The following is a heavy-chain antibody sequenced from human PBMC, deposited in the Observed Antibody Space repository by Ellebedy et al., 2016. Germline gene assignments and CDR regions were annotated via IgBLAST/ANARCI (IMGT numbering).Heavy chain of an antibody. V-gene: IGHV4-59*01. Sequence: SQTLSLTCXVYGGSFRGYYWSWIRQPPGKGLEWIGYIYYSGSTNYNPSLKSRVTISVDTSKNQFSLKLSSVTAADTAVYYCARDGGGGLLWFGAYGMDVWGQGTTVTVSS. CDR2: IYYSGST. CDR3: ARDGGGGLLWFGAYGMDV. J-gene: IGHJ6*02. D-gene: IGHD3-10*01. CDR1: GGSFRGYY.